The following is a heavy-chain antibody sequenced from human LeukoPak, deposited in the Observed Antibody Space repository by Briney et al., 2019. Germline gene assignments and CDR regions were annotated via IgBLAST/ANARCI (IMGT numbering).Heavy chain of an antibody. CDR3: ARGDYAFDI. D-gene: IGHD2-21*01. Sequence: PGGSLRLSCAASGFTFTTYWMHWVRQAPGKGLVWVSRINTDGSSASYADSVKGRFTMSRDTAKNTLYLQMNSLRAEDTAVYYCARGDYAFDIWGQGTMVTVSS. CDR2: INTDGSSA. V-gene: IGHV3-74*01. J-gene: IGHJ3*02. CDR1: GFTFTTYW.